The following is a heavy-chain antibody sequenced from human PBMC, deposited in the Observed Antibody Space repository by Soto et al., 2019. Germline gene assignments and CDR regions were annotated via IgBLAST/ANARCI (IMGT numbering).Heavy chain of an antibody. CDR1: GGSFSGYY. CDR2: INHSGST. J-gene: IGHJ4*02. Sequence: SETLSLTCAVYGGSFSGYYWSWIRQPPGKGLEWIGEINHSGSTNYNPSLKSRVTISVDTSKNQFSLKLSSVTAADTAVYYCARGHRLRPFGYWGQGTLVTVSS. CDR3: ARGHRLRPFGY. D-gene: IGHD4-17*01. V-gene: IGHV4-34*01.